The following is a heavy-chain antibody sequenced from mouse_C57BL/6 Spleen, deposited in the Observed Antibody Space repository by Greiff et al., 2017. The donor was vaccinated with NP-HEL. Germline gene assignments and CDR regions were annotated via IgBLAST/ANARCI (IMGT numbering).Heavy chain of an antibody. CDR1: GFSLTSYG. CDR3: ARKGYSNYDYAMDY. Sequence: VQLQQSGPGLVQPSQSLSITCTVSGFSLTSYGVHWVRQSPGKGLEWLGVIWSGGSTDYNAAFISRLSISKDNSKSQVFFKMNSLQSDDTAIYYCARKGYSNYDYAMDYWGQGTSVTVSS. J-gene: IGHJ4*01. V-gene: IGHV2-2*01. D-gene: IGHD2-5*01. CDR2: IWSGGST.